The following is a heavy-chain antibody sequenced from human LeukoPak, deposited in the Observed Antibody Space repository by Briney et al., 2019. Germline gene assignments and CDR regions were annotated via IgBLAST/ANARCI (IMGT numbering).Heavy chain of an antibody. V-gene: IGHV1-2*02. Sequence: ASVRVSCKASGYTFTGYYMHWVRQAPGQGLEWMGWINPNSGGTNYAQKFHDRVTMTRDTSTSTVYMELANLRSDDTAVYYCARPRGNSVWDLEYWGQGSLVTVSS. CDR1: GYTFTGYY. J-gene: IGHJ4*02. CDR3: ARPRGNSVWDLEY. D-gene: IGHD4-23*01. CDR2: INPNSGGT.